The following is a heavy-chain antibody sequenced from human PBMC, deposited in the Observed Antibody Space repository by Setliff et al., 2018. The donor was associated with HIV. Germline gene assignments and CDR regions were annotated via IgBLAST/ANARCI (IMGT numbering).Heavy chain of an antibody. CDR2: INHSGIS. J-gene: IGHJ4*02. CDR1: GFTFGDYA. CDR3: ARGGGFWSGQLDY. Sequence: LRLSCTASGFTFGDYAMSWVRQPPGKGLEWIGEINHSGISNFNPSLKSRVSIPIDTPRSQFSLKLSSVTAADTAVYYCARGGGFWSGQLDYWGQGTLVTVSS. D-gene: IGHD3-3*01. V-gene: IGHV4-34*01.